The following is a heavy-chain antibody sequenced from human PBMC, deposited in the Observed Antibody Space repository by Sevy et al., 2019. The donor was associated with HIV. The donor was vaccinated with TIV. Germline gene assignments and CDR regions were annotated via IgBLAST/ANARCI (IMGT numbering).Heavy chain of an antibody. CDR3: AKGFCSGGSCPRDYYYYGMDV. D-gene: IGHD2-15*01. J-gene: IGHJ6*02. CDR1: GFTFSTYA. CDR2: ISGSGRYT. V-gene: IGHV3-23*01. Sequence: GGSLRLSCAASGFTFSTYAMNWVRQAPGKGLEWVSSISGSGRYTYYADSVEGRFTISRDSSKNTLYLQMNSLRADDTAVYYCAKGFCSGGSCPRDYYYYGMDVWGQATTVTVSS.